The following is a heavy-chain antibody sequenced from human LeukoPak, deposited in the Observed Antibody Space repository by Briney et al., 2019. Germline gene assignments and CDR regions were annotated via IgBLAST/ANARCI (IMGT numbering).Heavy chain of an antibody. Sequence: ASVKVSCKASGYTFITFDINWVRQAPGQGLEWMGWMNSNSGNTGYAQQFKGRVTMTRDTSISTAYMELSSLRSEGTAVYYCARLGRNSYGSENWFDPWGQGTLVTVSS. D-gene: IGHD3-10*01. V-gene: IGHV1-8*01. CDR3: ARLGRNSYGSENWFDP. CDR2: MNSNSGNT. J-gene: IGHJ5*02. CDR1: GYTFITFD.